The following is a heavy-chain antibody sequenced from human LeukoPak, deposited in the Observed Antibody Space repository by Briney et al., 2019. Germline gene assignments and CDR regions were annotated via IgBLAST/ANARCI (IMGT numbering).Heavy chain of an antibody. D-gene: IGHD3-10*01. CDR2: ISSNGGST. V-gene: IGHV3-64*01. J-gene: IGHJ5*02. CDR3: ARVEGGGWFDP. CDR1: GFTFSSYA. Sequence: GGSLRLSCAASGFTFSSYAMHWVRQAPGKGLEYVSAISSNGGSTYYANSVKGRFTISRDNSKNTLYLQMGSLRAEDMAVYYCARVEGGGWFDPWGQGTLVTVSS.